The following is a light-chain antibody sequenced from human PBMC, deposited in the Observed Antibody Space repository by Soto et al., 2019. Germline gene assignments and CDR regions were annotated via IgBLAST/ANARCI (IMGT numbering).Light chain of an antibody. V-gene: IGKV1-5*03. J-gene: IGKJ2*01. CDR3: QHYSSYPYT. CDR2: KAS. CDR1: QSISNW. Sequence: DIQMTQSPSALSASVGDRVTITGRASQSISNWLAWYQQKPGKAPKLLIYKASTLESGVPSRFSGSGFGTEFTLTISSLQPDDFATYYCQHYSSYPYTFGQGSKLEIK.